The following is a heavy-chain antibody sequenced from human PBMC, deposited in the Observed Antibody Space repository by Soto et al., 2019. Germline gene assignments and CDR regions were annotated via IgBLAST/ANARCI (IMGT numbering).Heavy chain of an antibody. D-gene: IGHD3-3*01. CDR2: VYSSGGT. CDR3: ARGQRFSDWFDP. V-gene: IGHV4-4*07. Sequence: TSETLSLTCTFSVGSMSSYYWTWIRQPAGKGLEWIGRVYSSGGTHYNPSLKSRVTISLDTSKNQFSLRLLSVTDADTAVYFCARGQRFSDWFDPWGQGTLVTVSS. J-gene: IGHJ5*02. CDR1: VGSMSSYY.